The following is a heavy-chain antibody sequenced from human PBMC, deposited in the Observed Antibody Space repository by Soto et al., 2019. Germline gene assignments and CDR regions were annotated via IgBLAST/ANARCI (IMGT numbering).Heavy chain of an antibody. CDR2: INPSGGST. J-gene: IGHJ5*02. CDR3: ARTFIAAAGENWFDP. V-gene: IGHV1-46*01. D-gene: IGHD6-13*01. CDR1: GYTFTSYY. Sequence: ASVKVSCKASGYTFTSYYMHWVRQAPGQGLEWMGIINPSGGSTSYAQKFQGRVTMTRDTSTSTVYMELSSLRSEDTAVYYCARTFIAAAGENWFDPWGQGTLVTVSS.